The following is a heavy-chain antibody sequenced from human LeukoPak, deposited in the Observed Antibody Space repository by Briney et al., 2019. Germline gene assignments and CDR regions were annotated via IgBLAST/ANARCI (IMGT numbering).Heavy chain of an antibody. J-gene: IGHJ4*02. V-gene: IGHV3-30*03. CDR2: ISYDGSNK. CDR1: GFTFSSYG. Sequence: GGSLRLSCAASGFTFSSYGMHWVRQAPGKGLEWVAVISYDGSNKYYADSVKGRFTISRDNSKNTLYLQMNSLRAEDTAVYYRARSGLTDYYGSGSYWDAFGGGPYYFDYWGQGTLVTVSS. CDR3: ARSGLTDYYGSGSYWDAFGGGPYYFDY. D-gene: IGHD3-10*01.